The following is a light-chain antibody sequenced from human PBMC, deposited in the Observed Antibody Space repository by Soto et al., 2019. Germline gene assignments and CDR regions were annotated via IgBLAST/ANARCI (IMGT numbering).Light chain of an antibody. CDR1: SSDVGAYNY. CDR3: SSYTSGSTWV. V-gene: IGLV2-14*01. CDR2: EVS. Sequence: QSALTQPASVSGSPGQSINISCTGTSSDVGAYNYVSWYQQHPGKAPKLMIYEVSNRPSGVSNRFSGSKSGNTASLTISGLQAEDEGDYYCSSYTSGSTWVFGGRTKLTVL. J-gene: IGLJ3*02.